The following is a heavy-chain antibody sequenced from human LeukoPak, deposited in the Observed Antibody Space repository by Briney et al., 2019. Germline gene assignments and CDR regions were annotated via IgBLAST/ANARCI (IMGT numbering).Heavy chain of an antibody. CDR2: IYYSGST. J-gene: IGHJ3*02. D-gene: IGHD5-18*01. V-gene: IGHV4-59*01. CDR3: ARSPLTAAERAFDI. CDR1: GGPISSYY. Sequence: MSSETLSLTCTVSGGPISSYYWSWIRQPPGKGLEWIGYIYYSGSTNYNPSLKSRVTISVDTSKNQFSLKLSSVTAADTAVYYCARSPLTAAERAFDIWGQGTMVTVSS.